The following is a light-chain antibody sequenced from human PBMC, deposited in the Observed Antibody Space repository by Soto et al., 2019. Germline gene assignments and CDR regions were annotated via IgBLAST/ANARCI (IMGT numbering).Light chain of an antibody. CDR2: GDN. CDR3: PSYAISTHNYV. Sequence: SVLTRPPSVAWAPGQRASISCTGSTSNIGAPCDVHWYQRLPVTGPKHLIYGDNDPPSWAPDPFSGATSASSASLAIPRLQAEDAADYYCPSYAISTHNYVLGTGPTVT. V-gene: IGLV1-40*01. J-gene: IGLJ1*01. CDR1: TSNIGAPCD.